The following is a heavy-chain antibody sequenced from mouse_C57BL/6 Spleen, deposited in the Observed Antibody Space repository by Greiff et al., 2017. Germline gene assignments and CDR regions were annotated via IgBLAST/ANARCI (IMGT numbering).Heavy chain of an antibody. J-gene: IGHJ3*01. CDR3: TREGVYDYDGGFAY. V-gene: IGHV1-15*01. CDR1: GYTFTDYE. Sequence: QVQLQQSGAELVRPGASVTLSCKASGYTFTDYEMHWVKQTPVHGLEWIGAIDPETGGTAYTQKFKGKAILTADKSSSTAYMELRSLTSEDSAVYYCTREGVYDYDGGFAYWGQGTLVTVSA. D-gene: IGHD2-4*01. CDR2: IDPETGGT.